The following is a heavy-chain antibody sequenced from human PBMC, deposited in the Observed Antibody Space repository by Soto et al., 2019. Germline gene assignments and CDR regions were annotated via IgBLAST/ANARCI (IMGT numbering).Heavy chain of an antibody. CDR1: GFTFRSYV. CDR3: ARWGTRGGLDG. D-gene: IGHD3-16*01. Sequence: QVQLVESGGGVVQPGTSLRLSCVGSGFTFRSYVIHWVRQAPGKGLEWVALTTYDGSNKDYGDSVKGRFTISRDNSRNTVGLQMNSLRSEDTALYYCARWGTRGGLDGWGQGTLVSVSS. J-gene: IGHJ1*01. CDR2: TTYDGSNK. V-gene: IGHV3-33*05.